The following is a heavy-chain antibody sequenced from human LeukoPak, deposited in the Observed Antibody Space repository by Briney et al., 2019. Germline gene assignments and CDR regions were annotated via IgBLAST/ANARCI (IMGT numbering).Heavy chain of an antibody. CDR2: IIPIFGTA. CDR3: ARRPRLSDAFDI. V-gene: IGHV1-69*13. Sequence: SVKVSCKASGGTFSSYTISWVRQAPGQGLEWMGGIIPIFGTANYAQKFQGRVTITADESTSTAYMELSSLRSEDTAVYYCARRPRLSDAFDIWGQGTMVTVSS. CDR1: GGTFSSYT. D-gene: IGHD4/OR15-4a*01. J-gene: IGHJ3*02.